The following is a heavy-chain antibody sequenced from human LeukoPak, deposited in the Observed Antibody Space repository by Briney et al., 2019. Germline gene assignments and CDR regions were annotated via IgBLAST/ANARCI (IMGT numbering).Heavy chain of an antibody. CDR1: GYTFTGYY. J-gene: IGHJ4*02. V-gene: IGHV1-2*02. CDR3: ARVLRHFYGSGSSDY. CDR2: INPNSGGT. Sequence: GASVKVSCKAPGYTFTGYYMHWARQAPGQGLEWMGWINPNSGGTNYAQKFQGRVTMTRDSSISTAYMELSRLRSDDTDIYYCARVLRHFYGSGSSDYWGQGTLVTVSS. D-gene: IGHD3-10*01.